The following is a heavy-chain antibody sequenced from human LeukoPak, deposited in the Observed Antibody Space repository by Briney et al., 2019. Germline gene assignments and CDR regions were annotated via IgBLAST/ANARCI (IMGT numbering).Heavy chain of an antibody. Sequence: GGSLRLSCAASVFTFSSYGMHCVRQAPGKGLEWVAVISYDGSNKYYADSVKGRFTISRDNSKNTLYLQMNSLRAEDTAVYYCAKDGPGVILLYYYYYGMDVWGKGTTVTVSS. CDR3: AKDGPGVILLYYYYYGMDV. D-gene: IGHD3-16*02. CDR2: ISYDGSNK. V-gene: IGHV3-30*18. CDR1: VFTFSSYG. J-gene: IGHJ6*04.